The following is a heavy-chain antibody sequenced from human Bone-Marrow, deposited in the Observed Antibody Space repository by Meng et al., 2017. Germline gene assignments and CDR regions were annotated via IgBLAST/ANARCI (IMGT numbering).Heavy chain of an antibody. CDR2: INPNSGGT. CDR1: GYTFTGYY. V-gene: IGHV1-2*02. Sequence: ASVKVSCKASGYTFTGYYMHWVRQAPGQGLEWMGWINPNSGGTNYAQKFRGRVTMTRDTSISTAYMELSRLRSDDTAVYYCARETPNDMFRGVIRNYGMDVWGQGTTVTVSS. J-gene: IGHJ6*02. CDR3: ARETPNDMFRGVIRNYGMDV. D-gene: IGHD3-10*01.